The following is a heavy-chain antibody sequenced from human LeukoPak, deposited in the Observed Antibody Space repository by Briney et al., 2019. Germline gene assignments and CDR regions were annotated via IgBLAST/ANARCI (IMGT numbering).Heavy chain of an antibody. CDR1: GASFSSYF. V-gene: IGHV4-59*08. CDR2: ISNSGRT. J-gene: IGHJ4*02. Sequence: SETLSLTCTISGASFSSYFWSWIRQPPGKGLEWIGYISNSGRTNYNPSLKSRVTMSTDTSKNQLSLKLSSVTAADTAVYYCASHLLRDGYNTWGQGTLVTVSS. D-gene: IGHD5-24*01. CDR3: ASHLLRDGYNT.